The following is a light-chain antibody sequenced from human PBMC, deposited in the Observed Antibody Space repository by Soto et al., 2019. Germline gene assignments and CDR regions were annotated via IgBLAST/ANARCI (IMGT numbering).Light chain of an antibody. CDR2: GAS. J-gene: IGKJ1*01. V-gene: IGKV3-15*01. Sequence: EIVMTQSPATLSVSPGERATLSCRASQSVSSNLAWYQQKPGQAPRLLIYGASTRATGIPARFSGSGSGTEFPLTLTRLQSEDFAVYYCQEYNNWPTFGQGTRWIS. CDR1: QSVSSN. CDR3: QEYNNWPT.